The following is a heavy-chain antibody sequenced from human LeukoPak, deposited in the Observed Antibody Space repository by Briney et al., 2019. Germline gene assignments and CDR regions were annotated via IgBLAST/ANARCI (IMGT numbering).Heavy chain of an antibody. V-gene: IGHV4-39*07. CDR1: GFTFSTHW. CDR2: IYYSGST. CDR3: ARERADQKNWFDP. J-gene: IGHJ5*02. Sequence: GSLRLSCAASGFTFSTHWMSWFRQPPGKGLEWLGSIYYSGSTYYNPSLKSRVTISVDTSKNQFSLKLSSVTAADTAVYYCARERADQKNWFDPWGQGTLVTVSS.